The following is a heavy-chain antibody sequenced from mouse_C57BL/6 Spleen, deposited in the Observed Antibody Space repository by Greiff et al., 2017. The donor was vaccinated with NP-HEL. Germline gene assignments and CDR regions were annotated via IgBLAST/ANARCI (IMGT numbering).Heavy chain of an antibody. CDR1: GYTFTSYW. D-gene: IGHD1-2*01. CDR3: AREGDGAWFAY. V-gene: IGHV1-52*01. CDR2: IDPSDSET. J-gene: IGHJ3*01. Sequence: QVQLQQPGAELVRPGSSVKLSCKASGYTFTSYWMHWVKQRPIQGLEWIGNIDPSDSETHYNQKFKDKATLTVDKSSSTAYMQLSSLTSEDSAVYYCAREGDGAWFAYWGQGTLVTGSA.